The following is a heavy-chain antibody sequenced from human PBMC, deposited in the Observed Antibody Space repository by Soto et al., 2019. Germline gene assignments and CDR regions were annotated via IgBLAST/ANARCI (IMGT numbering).Heavy chain of an antibody. D-gene: IGHD2-2*01. V-gene: IGHV3-74*01. CDR1: GFTFSSHW. Sequence: VQLVESGGDLVQPGGSLRLSCAASGFTFSSHWMHWVRRVPGKGLVWVSHINSDGGITGYADSVKGRFTISRDNAQNTLYLQMNGLRLEDTSVYYCTREAGYCSRTSCYRRAFDSWGQGTMVTVSS. CDR2: INSDGGIT. J-gene: IGHJ3*02. CDR3: TREAGYCSRTSCYRRAFDS.